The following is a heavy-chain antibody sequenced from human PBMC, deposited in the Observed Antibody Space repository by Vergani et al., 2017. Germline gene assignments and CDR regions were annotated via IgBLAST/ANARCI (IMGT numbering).Heavy chain of an antibody. V-gene: IGHV3-30*02. J-gene: IGHJ6*01. CDR3: AKEGGGYCSGGTCYPEY. D-gene: IGHD2-15*01. CDR2: IRSDESRS. CDR1: GFTFSSYG. Sequence: QVQLVESGGGVVQPGGSLRLSCAASGFTFSSYGMHWVRQAPGKGLEWVAPIRSDESRSYYGDSMEGPFTISRDNSKNTLYLQMKSLRPEDTAVYYCAKEGGGYCSGGTCYPEYRGQGNLVIGSS.